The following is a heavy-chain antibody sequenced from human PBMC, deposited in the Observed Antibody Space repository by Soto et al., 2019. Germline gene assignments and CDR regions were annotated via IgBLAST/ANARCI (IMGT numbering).Heavy chain of an antibody. V-gene: IGHV3-21*01. Sequence: GGSLRLSCAASGFTFSSYSMNWVRQAPGKGLEWVSSISSSSSYIYYADSVKGRFTISRDNAKNSLYLQMNSLRAEDTAVYYCARGPACYRCAEYGMDVRGQGTTVTVSS. CDR1: GFTFSSYS. CDR3: ARGPACYRCAEYGMDV. CDR2: ISSSSSYI. J-gene: IGHJ6*02. D-gene: IGHD2-2*01.